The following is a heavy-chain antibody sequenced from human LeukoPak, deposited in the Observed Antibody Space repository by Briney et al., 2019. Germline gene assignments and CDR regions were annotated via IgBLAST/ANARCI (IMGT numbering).Heavy chain of an antibody. D-gene: IGHD3-10*01. Sequence: PSETLSLTCTVSGCSVGSDNSYGNWIRQPAGKGLEWIGRIYADGSSTYNPSLKSRVTILLDTSKNQFSLRLTSMTAADTAVYYCARRYYYRTWGQGILVTVSS. CDR1: GCSVGSDNSY. CDR2: IYADGSS. CDR3: ARRYYYRT. J-gene: IGHJ4*02. V-gene: IGHV4-61*02.